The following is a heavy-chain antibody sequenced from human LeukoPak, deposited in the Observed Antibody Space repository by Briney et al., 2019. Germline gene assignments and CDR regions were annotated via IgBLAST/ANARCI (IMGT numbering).Heavy chain of an antibody. D-gene: IGHD6-6*01. CDR1: GYTFTSYD. V-gene: IGHV1-8*01. J-gene: IGHJ3*02. CDR3: ARDIGIAARPRSAFDI. Sequence: ASVKVSCKASGYTFTSYDINWVRQATGQGLEWMGWMNPNSGNTGYAQKFQGRVTMTRNTSISTAYMELSSLRSEDTAVYYCARDIGIAARPRSAFDIWGQGTMVTVSS. CDR2: MNPNSGNT.